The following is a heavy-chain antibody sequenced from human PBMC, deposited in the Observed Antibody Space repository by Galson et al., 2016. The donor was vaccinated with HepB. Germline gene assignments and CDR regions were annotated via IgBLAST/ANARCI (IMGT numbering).Heavy chain of an antibody. CDR2: INPNNGAT. V-gene: IGHV1-2*06. CDR3: AVLCSTTSCSPYNWFDP. D-gene: IGHD2-2*01. J-gene: IGHJ5*02. Sequence: SVKVSCKASGYTFVDYYMHWVRQAPGQGLEWMGRINPNNGATIFAQKFQGRVTLTRDTSISTAYMELTWVRSDDTAVYYCAVLCSTTSCSPYNWFDPWGQGTLVTVSS. CDR1: GYTFVDYY.